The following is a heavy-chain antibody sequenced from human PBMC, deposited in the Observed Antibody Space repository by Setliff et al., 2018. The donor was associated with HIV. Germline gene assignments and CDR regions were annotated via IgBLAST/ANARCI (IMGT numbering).Heavy chain of an antibody. J-gene: IGHJ6*03. CDR2: INIRSGNT. D-gene: IGHD2-21*01. V-gene: IGHV1-18*01. CDR3: ARGEGRDGYNLYYYYMDV. Sequence: ASVKVSCKASGYSFTTSGVSWVRQAPGQGLEWMGWINIRSGNTNYAQKFQGRVTFTTDESTSTAYMELSSLTSDDTAVYYCARGEGRDGYNLYYYYMDVWGKGTTVTVSS. CDR1: GYSFTTSG.